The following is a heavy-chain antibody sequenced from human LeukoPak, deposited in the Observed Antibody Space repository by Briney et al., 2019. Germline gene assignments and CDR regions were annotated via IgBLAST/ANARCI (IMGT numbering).Heavy chain of an antibody. D-gene: IGHD3-10*01. CDR1: GGSISSYY. J-gene: IGHJ4*02. CDR3: ARVNPWRGGFDY. Sequence: PSETLSLTCAVYGGSISSYYWSWIRQPPGKGLEWIGYIYYSGSTNYNPSLKSRVTISVDTSKNQFSLKLSSVTAADTAVYYWARVNPWRGGFDYWGQGTLVTVSS. CDR2: IYYSGST. V-gene: IGHV4-59*01.